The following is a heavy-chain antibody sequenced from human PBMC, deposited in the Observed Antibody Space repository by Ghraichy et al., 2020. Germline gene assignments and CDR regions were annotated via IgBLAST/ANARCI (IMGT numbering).Heavy chain of an antibody. CDR1: GGSISSSSYY. J-gene: IGHJ5*02. V-gene: IGHV4-39*01. CDR3: ARHEVAMSVVVQGWFDP. CDR2: IYYSGST. D-gene: IGHD3-22*01. Sequence: SETLSLTCTVSGGSISSSSYYWGWIRQPPGKGLEWIGSIYYSGSTYYNPSLKNRVTISVDTSKNQFSLKLSCVTPADTDVYYCARHEVAMSVVVQGWFDPWGQGTLVTVSS.